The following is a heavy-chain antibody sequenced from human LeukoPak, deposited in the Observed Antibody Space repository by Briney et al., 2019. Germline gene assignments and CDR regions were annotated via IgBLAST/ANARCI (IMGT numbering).Heavy chain of an antibody. J-gene: IGHJ6*02. V-gene: IGHV4-59*08. CDR2: IYYSGST. D-gene: IGHD3-10*01. Sequence: PSETLSLTCTVSGGSISNYYWSWIQQPPGKGLEWIGYIYYSGSTNYNPSLKSRVTISVDTSKNQFSLKLNSVTAADTAVYYCARQANYFGSGSPPYYYGMDVWGQGTTVTVSS. CDR1: GGSISNYY. CDR3: ARQANYFGSGSPPYYYGMDV.